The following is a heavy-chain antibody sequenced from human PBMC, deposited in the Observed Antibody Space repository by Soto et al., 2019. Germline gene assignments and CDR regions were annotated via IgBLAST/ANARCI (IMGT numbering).Heavy chain of an antibody. CDR3: ASAPISSYCRGGSCYRNYFDY. V-gene: IGHV1-69*01. D-gene: IGHD2-15*01. CDR2: IIPIFGTA. CDR1: GGTFSSYA. Sequence: QVQLVQSGAEVKKPGSSVKVSCKASGGTFSSYAISWVRQAPGQGLEWMGGIIPIFGTANYAQKFQGSVTITADESTSTAYMELSSLRSEDTAVYYCASAPISSYCRGGSCYRNYFDYWGQGTLFTVSS. J-gene: IGHJ4*02.